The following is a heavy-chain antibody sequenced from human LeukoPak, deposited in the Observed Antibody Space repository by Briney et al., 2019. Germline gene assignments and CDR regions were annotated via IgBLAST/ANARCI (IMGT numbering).Heavy chain of an antibody. J-gene: IGHJ6*02. D-gene: IGHD3-10*01. CDR1: GGTFSSYA. V-gene: IGHV1-69*04. CDR2: IIEILVIA. Sequence: ADKVSCKASGGTFSSYAISWVRQAPGQGLEWMGRIIEILVIANYAQKFQGRVTITADKSTSTAYMELSSLRSEDTAVYYCASSGITMVRGVSLHRMDVWGQGTTVTVSS. CDR3: ASSGITMVRGVSLHRMDV.